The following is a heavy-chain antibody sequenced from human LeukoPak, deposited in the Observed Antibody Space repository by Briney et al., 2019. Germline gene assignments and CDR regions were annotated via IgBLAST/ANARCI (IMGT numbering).Heavy chain of an antibody. CDR1: GGSISSYY. Sequence: ASETLSLTCTVSGGSISSYYWSWIRQPPGKGLEWIGYIYYSGSTNYNPSLKSRPTISVDTSKNQFSLKLSSVTAADTAVYYCARHRYCSSTSCYTSVGYYGMDVWGQGTTVTVSS. D-gene: IGHD2-2*02. CDR2: IYYSGST. J-gene: IGHJ6*02. V-gene: IGHV4-59*08. CDR3: ARHRYCSSTSCYTSVGYYGMDV.